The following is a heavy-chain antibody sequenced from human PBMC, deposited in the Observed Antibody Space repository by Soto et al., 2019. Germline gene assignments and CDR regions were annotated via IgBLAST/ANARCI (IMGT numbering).Heavy chain of an antibody. V-gene: IGHV3-13*01. D-gene: IGHD4-4*01. J-gene: IGHJ3*02. CDR1: GFTLSSHD. Sequence: GESLKISCAASGFTLSSHDMHWVRQATGKGLEWVSAITTAADTYYPGSVKGRFTISRENAKNSLYLQMTSLRAEDTAIYYCARVQYDAYDIWGQGTMVTVSS. CDR3: ARVQYDAYDI. CDR2: ITTAADT.